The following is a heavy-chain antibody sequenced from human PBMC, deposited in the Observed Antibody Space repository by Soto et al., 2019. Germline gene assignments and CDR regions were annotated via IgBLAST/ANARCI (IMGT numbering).Heavy chain of an antibody. CDR2: IIPIFETT. CDR3: SREGSGYFGSGMDV. D-gene: IGHD5-12*01. Sequence: QVQLVQSGAEVKKPGSSVKVCCKASGGTFSGYAITWVRQAPGQGLEWMGGIIPIFETTNYAQNFQGRVTITADKSTSTAYMKLSSLRSEDTAVYYCSREGSGYFGSGMDVWGQGTTVTVSS. V-gene: IGHV1-69*06. CDR1: GGTFSGYA. J-gene: IGHJ6*02.